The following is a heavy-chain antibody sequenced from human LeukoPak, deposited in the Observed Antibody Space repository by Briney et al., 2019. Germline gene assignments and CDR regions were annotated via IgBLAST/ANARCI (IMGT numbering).Heavy chain of an antibody. CDR1: GFTFSGSA. D-gene: IGHD3-22*01. Sequence: GGSLRLSCAASGFTFSGSAMHWVRQASGKGLEWVGRIRSKANSYATAYAASVKGRFTISRDDSKNTAYLQMNSLKTEDTAVYYCTGHYDSSGYGGYAFDIWGQGTMVTVSS. CDR2: IRSKANSYAT. V-gene: IGHV3-73*01. CDR3: TGHYDSSGYGGYAFDI. J-gene: IGHJ3*02.